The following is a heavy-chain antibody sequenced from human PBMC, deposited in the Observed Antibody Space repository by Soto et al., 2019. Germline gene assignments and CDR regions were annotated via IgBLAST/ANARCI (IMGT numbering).Heavy chain of an antibody. CDR3: ARGSGDAHGDYHVFDV. D-gene: IGHD4-17*01. V-gene: IGHV1-69*06. Sequence: ASVKVSCKTSGDTFRTYVISWVRQAPGQGLEWMGGIIPIFGTSNYARKFQDRVTITADRSTSTAYMELSRLRSEDTAVYYCARGSGDAHGDYHVFDVWGQGTVVTVSS. J-gene: IGHJ3*01. CDR1: GDTFRTYV. CDR2: IIPIFGTS.